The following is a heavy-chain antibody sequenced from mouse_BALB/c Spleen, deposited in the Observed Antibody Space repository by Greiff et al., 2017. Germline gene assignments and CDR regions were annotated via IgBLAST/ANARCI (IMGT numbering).Heavy chain of an antibody. J-gene: IGHJ4*01. CDR3: ARDRVYRSYAMDY. CDR2: ISDGGSYT. Sequence: EVQRVESGGGLVKPGGSLKLSCAASGFTFSDYYMYWVRQTPEKRLEWVATISDGGSYTYYPDSVKGRFTISRDNAKNNLYLQMSSLKSEDTAMYYCARDRVYRSYAMDYWGQGTSVTVSS. CDR1: GFTFSDYY. V-gene: IGHV5-4*02. D-gene: IGHD2-14*01.